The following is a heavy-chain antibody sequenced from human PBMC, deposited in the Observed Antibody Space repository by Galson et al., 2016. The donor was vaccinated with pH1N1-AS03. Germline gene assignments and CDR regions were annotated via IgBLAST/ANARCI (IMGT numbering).Heavy chain of an antibody. CDR1: GFTFSSHS. CDR2: TSYHGNNK. D-gene: IGHD1-26*01. CDR3: ARETIRAGEFDL. Sequence: SLRLSCAASGFTFSSHSMHWARQAPDEGLEWVAGTSYHGNNKFYAHSVKGRFTISRDSLQNTLDLQMNSLSAEDSAVYFCARETIRAGEFDLWGRGTVVTVSS. V-gene: IGHV3-30-3*01. J-gene: IGHJ3*01.